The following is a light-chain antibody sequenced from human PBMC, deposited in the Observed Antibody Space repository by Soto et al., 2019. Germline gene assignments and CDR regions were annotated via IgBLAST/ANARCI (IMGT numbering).Light chain of an antibody. CDR3: QHYGSSSWT. Sequence: EIVLTQSPGTLSLSPGERATLSCRASQSVSSSYLAWYQQKPGQAPRLLIYGASSRATGIPDRFSGSGSGTDFTLTISRLEPEDFAVYYCQHYGSSSWTFGQGPKVEIK. J-gene: IGKJ1*01. V-gene: IGKV3-20*01. CDR1: QSVSSSY. CDR2: GAS.